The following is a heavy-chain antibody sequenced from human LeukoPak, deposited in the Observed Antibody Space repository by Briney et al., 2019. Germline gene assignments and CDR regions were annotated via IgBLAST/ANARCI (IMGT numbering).Heavy chain of an antibody. CDR2: ISAYNGNT. Sequence: ASVKVSCKASGHTLTSYGISWARQAPGQGLEWMGWISAYNGNTNYAQKLQGRVTMTTDTSTSTVYMELRSLRVEDAALYYCVRLGSTSPGNWYKLFDQWGQGTLVTVSS. D-gene: IGHD2-2*01. CDR3: VRLGSTSPGNWYKLFDQ. J-gene: IGHJ4*02. CDR1: GHTLTSYG. V-gene: IGHV1-18*01.